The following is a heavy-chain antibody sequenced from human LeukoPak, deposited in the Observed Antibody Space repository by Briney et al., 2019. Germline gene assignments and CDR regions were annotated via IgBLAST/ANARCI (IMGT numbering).Heavy chain of an antibody. Sequence: APVKVSCKASGYTFTSYGISWVRQAPGQGLEWMGWISAYNGNTNYAQKLQGRVTMTTDTSTSTAYMELRSLRSDDTAVYYCARIRVSQLERRGPKTDYYYYGMDVWGQGTTVTVSS. D-gene: IGHD1-1*01. CDR2: ISAYNGNT. J-gene: IGHJ6*02. CDR3: ARIRVSQLERRGPKTDYYYYGMDV. CDR1: GYTFTSYG. V-gene: IGHV1-18*01.